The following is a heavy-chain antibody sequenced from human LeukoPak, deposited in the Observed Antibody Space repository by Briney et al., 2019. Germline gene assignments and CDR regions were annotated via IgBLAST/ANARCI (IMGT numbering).Heavy chain of an antibody. J-gene: IGHJ3*02. V-gene: IGHV3-23*01. CDR1: GFTFSSYA. CDR2: ISGSGGST. D-gene: IGHD1-26*01. CDR3: ARTSVSGSSKLDAFDI. Sequence: PGGSLRLSCAASGFTFSSYAMSWVRQAPGKGLEWVSAISGSGGSTYYADSVEGRFTISRDNSKNTLYLQMNSLRAEDTAVYYCARTSVSGSSKLDAFDIWGQGTMVTVSS.